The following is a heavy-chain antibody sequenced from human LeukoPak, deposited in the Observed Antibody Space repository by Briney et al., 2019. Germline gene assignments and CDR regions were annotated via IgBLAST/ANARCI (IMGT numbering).Heavy chain of an antibody. V-gene: IGHV4-59*01. J-gene: IGHJ6*03. CDR2: INSSGST. D-gene: IGHD3-10*01. CDR3: ARVFDSGSQAYFYYMDV. Sequence: AETLTLTCTVSGGSFSSYYWSWIRQPPGKGLEWIGYINSSGSTNYNPALKSRVTMSVDTSKNQFSLKVRSVTAADRAVYYCARVFDSGSQAYFYYMDVWGKGTTVTISS. CDR1: GGSFSSYY.